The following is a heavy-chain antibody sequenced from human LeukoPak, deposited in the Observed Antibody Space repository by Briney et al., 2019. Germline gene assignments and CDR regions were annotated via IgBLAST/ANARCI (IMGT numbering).Heavy chain of an antibody. D-gene: IGHD3-16*02. CDR1: GGSISSGGYY. CDR3: ARAVYDYIWGSYRFDY. Sequence: SETLSLTCTVSGGSISSGGYYWSRIRQHPGQGLEWIGFIYYSGSTYYNPSLKSRVTFSVDTSKNQFSLKLSSVNAEDTAVYYCARAVYDYIWGSYRFDYWGQGTLVTVSS. V-gene: IGHV4-31*03. J-gene: IGHJ4*02. CDR2: IYYSGST.